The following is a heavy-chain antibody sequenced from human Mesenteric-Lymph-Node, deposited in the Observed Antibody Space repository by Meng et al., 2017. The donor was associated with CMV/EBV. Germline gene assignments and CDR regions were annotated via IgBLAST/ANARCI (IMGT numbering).Heavy chain of an antibody. CDR1: GGSISRSSYY. CDR2: IYYSGST. D-gene: IGHD2-2*02. CDR3: ARDSRDIVVVPAAIGCGMDV. J-gene: IGHJ6*02. Sequence: SETLSLTCTVSGGSISRSSYYWGWIRQPPGKGLEWIGSIYYSGSTYYNPSLKSRVTISVDTSKNQFSLKLSSVTAADTAVYYCARDSRDIVVVPAAIGCGMDVWGQGTTVTVSS. V-gene: IGHV4-39*07.